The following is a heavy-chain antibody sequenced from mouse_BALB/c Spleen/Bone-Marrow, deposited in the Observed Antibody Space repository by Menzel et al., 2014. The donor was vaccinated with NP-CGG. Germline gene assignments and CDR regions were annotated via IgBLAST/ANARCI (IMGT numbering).Heavy chain of an antibody. V-gene: IGHV10-1*02. D-gene: IGHD2-2*01. CDR2: IRSKSNNYAT. CDR1: GFTFNTYA. J-gene: IGHJ4*01. CDR3: VYGYAMDY. Sequence: EVKLMESGGGLVQPKGSLKLSCAASGFTFNTYAMNWVRQAPGKGLEWVARIRSKSNNYATYYADSVKDRFTISRDDSQSMLYLQMNNLKTEDTAMYYCVYGYAMDYWGQGTSATVSS.